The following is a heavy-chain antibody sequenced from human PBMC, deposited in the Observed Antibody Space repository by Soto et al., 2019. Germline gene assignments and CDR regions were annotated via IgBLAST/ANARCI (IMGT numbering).Heavy chain of an antibody. CDR3: ARTPDDCWSAGQYFFDH. J-gene: IGHJ4*02. CDR1: GFTLRSYA. V-gene: IGHV3-23*01. D-gene: IGHD3-3*01. CDR2: ISGSGGTT. Sequence: PGGSLRLGCAASGFTLRSYAMSWVRQAPGKGLECVSGISGSGGTTFYADSVKGRFTISRDNSKKTLFLQMSSLRAEDTAIYFCARTPDDCWSAGQYFFDHWGQGTLVTVSS.